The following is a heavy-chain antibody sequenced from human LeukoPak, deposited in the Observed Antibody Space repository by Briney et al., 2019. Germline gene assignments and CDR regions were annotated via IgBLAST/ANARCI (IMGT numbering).Heavy chain of an antibody. CDR1: GGSINNYY. J-gene: IGHJ4*02. V-gene: IGHV4-59*12. CDR2: IYYSGST. D-gene: IGHD3-9*01. Sequence: NPSETLSLTCSVSGGSINNYYWSWIRQPPGKGLEWIGYIYYSGSTNYNPSLKSRVTISVDTSKNQFSLKLSSVTAADTAVYYCARTGELRYFDWLSRESQIDYWGQGTLVTVSS. CDR3: ARTGELRYFDWLSRESQIDY.